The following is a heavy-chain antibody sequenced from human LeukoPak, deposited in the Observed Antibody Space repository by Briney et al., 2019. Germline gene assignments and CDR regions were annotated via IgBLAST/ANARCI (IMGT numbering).Heavy chain of an antibody. D-gene: IGHD6-6*01. CDR3: ARVHFSSSPYFDY. Sequence: GGSLRLSCAASGFTFSSYSMNWVRQAPGKGLEWVAVIWYDGSNKYYADSVKGRFTISRDNSKNTLYLQMNSLRAEDTAVYYCARVHFSSSPYFDYWGQGTLVTVSS. J-gene: IGHJ4*02. CDR2: IWYDGSNK. CDR1: GFTFSSYS. V-gene: IGHV3-33*01.